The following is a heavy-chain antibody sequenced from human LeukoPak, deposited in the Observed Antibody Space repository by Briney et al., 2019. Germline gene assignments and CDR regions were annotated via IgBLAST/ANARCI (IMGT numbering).Heavy chain of an antibody. CDR3: AKGKTPMVRGVNFDY. Sequence: GGSLRLSCAASGFTFSSYAMSWVRQAPGKGLEWVSALSGSCGSTHYADSVKGRFSISRNNAKNTLYLQMNSLRAEDTAVYYCAKGKTPMVRGVNFDYWGQGTLVTVSS. CDR2: LSGSCGST. J-gene: IGHJ4*02. V-gene: IGHV3-23*01. CDR1: GFTFSSYA. D-gene: IGHD3-10*01.